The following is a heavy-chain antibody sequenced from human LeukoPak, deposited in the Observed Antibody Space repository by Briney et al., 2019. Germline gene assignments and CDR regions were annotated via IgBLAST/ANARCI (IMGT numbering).Heavy chain of an antibody. D-gene: IGHD3-10*01. J-gene: IGHJ4*02. CDR3: ARDRMVYTY. CDR1: GFTFSNYA. V-gene: IGHV3-23*01. CDR2: ISDSGRST. Sequence: PGGSLRLSCAASGFTFSNYAMRWVRQAPGRGLEWVAVISDSGRSTYYADPVKGRFTIYRDNYKNTLYLKMNSLRAEETDVYYCARDRMVYTYWGQGTLVSVSS.